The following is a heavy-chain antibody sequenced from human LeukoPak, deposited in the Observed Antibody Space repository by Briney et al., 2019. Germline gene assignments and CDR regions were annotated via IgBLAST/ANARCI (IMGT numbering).Heavy chain of an antibody. CDR2: ISSSGSDI. J-gene: IGHJ6*04. Sequence: GGSLRLSCAASGFIFSNYEMHWVRQAPAKGLEWVSYISSSGSDIYYADSVKGRFTISRDYAKNSLYLQMNSLRAEDTAVYYCAELGITMIGGVWGKGTTVTISS. D-gene: IGHD3-10*02. V-gene: IGHV3-48*03. CDR1: GFIFSNYE. CDR3: AELGITMIGGV.